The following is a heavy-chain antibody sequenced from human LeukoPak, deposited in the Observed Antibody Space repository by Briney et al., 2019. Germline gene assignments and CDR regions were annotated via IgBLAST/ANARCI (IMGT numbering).Heavy chain of an antibody. CDR3: AKEQTSSAYFDY. V-gene: IGHV3-23*01. J-gene: IGHJ4*02. D-gene: IGHD3-10*01. CDR2: ISGNGGRT. Sequence: EGSLRLSCAASGFTFNNYAMSWVRQAPGKGLEWVAAISGNGGRTYYRDSVKGRFTISRDNPKTTLYLLMNSLSAEDTALYYCAKEQTSSAYFDYWGQGTLVTVSS. CDR1: GFTFNNYA.